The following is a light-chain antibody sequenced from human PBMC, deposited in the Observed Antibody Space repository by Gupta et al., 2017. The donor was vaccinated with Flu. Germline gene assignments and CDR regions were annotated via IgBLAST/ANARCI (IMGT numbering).Light chain of an antibody. V-gene: IGKV1-39*01. J-gene: IGKJ2*01. CDR2: GAS. CDR1: QSISTY. CDR3: QQSESTRRT. Sequence: IQITQSPSSLSASVGDRVTITGRASQSISTYLNWYQQKPGKAPKLLIYGASSFQSGVRSRFSGSGSGTDFTLTIISQQPEDFANYYCQQSESTRRTFGQGTXLEIK.